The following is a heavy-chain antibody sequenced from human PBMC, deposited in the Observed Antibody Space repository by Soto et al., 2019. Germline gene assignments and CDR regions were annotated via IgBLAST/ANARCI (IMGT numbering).Heavy chain of an antibody. Sequence: VQLVESGGGVVQPGRSLRLSCAASGFTFSSYGMHWVRQAPGKGLEWVAVISYDGSNKYYADSVKGRFTISRDNSKNTLYLQMNSLRAEDTAVYYCAKDWGGGYIAASRSSYFDYWGQGTLVTVSS. D-gene: IGHD6-6*01. J-gene: IGHJ4*02. CDR3: AKDWGGGYIAASRSSYFDY. CDR2: ISYDGSNK. V-gene: IGHV3-30*18. CDR1: GFTFSSYG.